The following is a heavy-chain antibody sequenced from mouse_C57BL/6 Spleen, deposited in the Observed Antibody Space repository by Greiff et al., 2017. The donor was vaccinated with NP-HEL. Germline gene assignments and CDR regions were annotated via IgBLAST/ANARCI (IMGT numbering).Heavy chain of an antibody. V-gene: IGHV1-59*01. CDR2: IDPSDSYT. CDR1: GYTFTSYW. CDR3: AREGLRDFDY. J-gene: IGHJ2*01. Sequence: VQLQQSGAELVRPGTSVKLSCKASGYTFTSYWMHWVKQRPGQGLEWIGVIDPSDSYTNYNQKFKGKATLTVDTSSSTAYMQLSSLTSEDSAVYYCAREGLRDFDYWGQGTTLTVSS. D-gene: IGHD2-4*01.